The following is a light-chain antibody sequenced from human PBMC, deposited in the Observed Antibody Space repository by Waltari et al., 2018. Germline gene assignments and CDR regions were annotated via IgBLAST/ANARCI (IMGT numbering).Light chain of an antibody. J-gene: IGLJ3*02. Sequence: QSALTQPASVSGSPGQSITISCSGTSSDIGAYKHVSWYQQHPGKAPKLKIYEVSNRPSGITNRFSCSKSGNTASRTISGLQADDESHYYCTSFTSSATWVFGGGTKVTVL. CDR1: SSDIGAYKH. V-gene: IGLV2-14*01. CDR2: EVS. CDR3: TSFTSSATWV.